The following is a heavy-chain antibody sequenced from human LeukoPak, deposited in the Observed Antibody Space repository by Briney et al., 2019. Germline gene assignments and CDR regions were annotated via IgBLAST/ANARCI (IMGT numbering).Heavy chain of an antibody. CDR1: GGSFSGYY. V-gene: IGHV4-34*01. CDR2: INHSGST. J-gene: IGHJ4*02. D-gene: IGHD2-2*01. Sequence: SETLSLTCAVYGGSFSGYYWSWIRQPPGKGLEWIGEINHSGSTNYNPSLKSRVTISVDTSKNQFSLKLGSVTAADTAVYYCARSIPCSSTSCHQAWVDYWGQGTLVTVSS. CDR3: ARSIPCSSTSCHQAWVDY.